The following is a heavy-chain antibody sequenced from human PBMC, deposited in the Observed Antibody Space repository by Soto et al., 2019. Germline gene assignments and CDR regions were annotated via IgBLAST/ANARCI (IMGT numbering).Heavy chain of an antibody. CDR3: ATLWFGEGNY. CDR2: IYYSGST. V-gene: IGHV4-39*01. Sequence: QLQLQESGPGLVKPSETLSLTCTVSGGSISSSSYYWGWIRQPPGKGLEWIGSIYYSGSTYYNPSLKRRVTRSVDASKNQFSLKLSSVTAADTAVYYCATLWFGEGNYWGQGTLVTVSS. CDR1: GGSISSSSYY. J-gene: IGHJ4*02. D-gene: IGHD3-10*01.